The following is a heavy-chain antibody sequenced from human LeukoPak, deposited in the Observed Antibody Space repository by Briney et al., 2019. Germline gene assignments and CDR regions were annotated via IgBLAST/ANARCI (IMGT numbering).Heavy chain of an antibody. D-gene: IGHD3-10*01. CDR2: VFASGNT. CDR3: ARLNLDTPTDRGDL. V-gene: IGHV4-4*07. J-gene: IGHJ4*02. Sequence: SETLSLICSVSGGSITNHYWSWIRQPVGKGLEWIGRVFASGNTNYNPSLTSRVILSIDASKTHFSLKLTSVTPADTAIYFCARLNLDTPTDRGDLWGEGTLVTVSS. CDR1: GGSITNHY.